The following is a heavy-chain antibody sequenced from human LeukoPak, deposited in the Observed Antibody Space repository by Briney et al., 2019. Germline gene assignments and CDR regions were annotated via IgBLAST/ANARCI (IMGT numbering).Heavy chain of an antibody. D-gene: IGHD6-13*01. CDR3: ARVGSSSWYSRFDP. V-gene: IGHV1-8*01. Sequence: ASVKVSCKASGYTFTSYDINWVRQATGQGLEWMGWMNPNSGNRGYAQKFQGRVTMTRNTSISTAYMELSSLRSEDTAVYYCARVGSSSWYSRFDPWGQGTLVTVSS. J-gene: IGHJ5*02. CDR1: GYTFTSYD. CDR2: MNPNSGNR.